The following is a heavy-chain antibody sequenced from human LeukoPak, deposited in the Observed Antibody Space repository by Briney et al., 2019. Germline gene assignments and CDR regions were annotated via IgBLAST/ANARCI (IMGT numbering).Heavy chain of an antibody. V-gene: IGHV3-30*18. J-gene: IGHJ3*02. Sequence: GGSLRLSCAASGFIFSSYDMHLVRQAPGKGLQWVAMISYDGNNKYYADSVKGRVTISRDNSKNTLSLQMNSLRGEDTGIYYCAKEFDYGEDIWGQGTMVTVSS. D-gene: IGHD4-17*01. CDR1: GFIFSSYD. CDR2: ISYDGNNK. CDR3: AKEFDYGEDI.